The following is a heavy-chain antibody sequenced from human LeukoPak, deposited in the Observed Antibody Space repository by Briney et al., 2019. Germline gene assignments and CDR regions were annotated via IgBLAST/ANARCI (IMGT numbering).Heavy chain of an antibody. D-gene: IGHD3-10*01. CDR1: GGSFSGYY. CDR3: ARARPMGAFDY. V-gene: IGHV4-34*01. Sequence: PSETLSLTCAVYGGSFSGYYWSWIRDPPGKGLEWIGEINHSGSTNYNPPRKGRVTISVDTSKNQFSLKLSSVTAADTAVYYCARARPMGAFDYWGQGTLVTVSS. CDR2: INHSGST. J-gene: IGHJ4*02.